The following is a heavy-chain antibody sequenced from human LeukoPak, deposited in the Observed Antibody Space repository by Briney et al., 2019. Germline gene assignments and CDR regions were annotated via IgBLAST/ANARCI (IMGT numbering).Heavy chain of an antibody. CDR2: IYYSGST. CDR1: GXSISSSSHY. D-gene: IGHD5-18*01. V-gene: IGHV4-39*01. J-gene: IGHJ4*02. CDR3: ARRRYSFLDY. Sequence: SETLSLTWTVSGXSISSSSHYWGWIRQPPGKGLEWIGSIYYSGSTYYNPSLKSRVTISVDTSKNQFSLKLSSVTAADTAVYYCARRRYSFLDYWGQGTLVTVSS.